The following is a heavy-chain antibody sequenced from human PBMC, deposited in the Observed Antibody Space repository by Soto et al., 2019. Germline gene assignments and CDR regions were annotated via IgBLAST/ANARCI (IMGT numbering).Heavy chain of an antibody. Sequence: ASVKVSCKASGYTFTSYAMYWVRQAPGQRLEWMGWINAGNGNTKYSQKFQGRVTITRDTSASTAYMELSSLRSEDTAVYYCASSYYGSGNPKDYYYGMDVWGQGTTVTVSS. CDR1: GYTFTSYA. CDR2: INAGNGNT. CDR3: ASSYYGSGNPKDYYYGMDV. D-gene: IGHD3-10*01. V-gene: IGHV1-3*01. J-gene: IGHJ6*02.